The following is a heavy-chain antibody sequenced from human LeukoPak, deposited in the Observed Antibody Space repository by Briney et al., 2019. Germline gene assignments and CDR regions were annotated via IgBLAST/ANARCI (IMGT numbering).Heavy chain of an antibody. CDR2: IRYDGSNN. D-gene: IGHD2-8*01. Sequence: GGSLRLSCAASGFTFKNYGMHWVRQAPGKGLEWVAFIRYDGSNNYYADSVKGRFTIARDNSKNTLYLQMNSLRAEDTAVYYCASSRYCTNGVCHAFDYWGQGTLVTVSS. J-gene: IGHJ4*02. CDR3: ASSRYCTNGVCHAFDY. CDR1: GFTFKNYG. V-gene: IGHV3-30*02.